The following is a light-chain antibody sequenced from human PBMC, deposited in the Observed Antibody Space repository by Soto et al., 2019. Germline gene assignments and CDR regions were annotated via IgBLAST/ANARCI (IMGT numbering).Light chain of an antibody. V-gene: IGLV2-14*01. Sequence: QAVVTQPASVSGSPGQSITISCTGTSSDVGGYNYVSWYQQHPGKAPKLMIYEVSNRPSGVSNRFSGSKSGNTASLTISGLQAEDEADYYCSSYTSSSALDRVFGTGTKVTVL. CDR2: EVS. CDR3: SSYTSSSALDRV. CDR1: SSDVGGYNY. J-gene: IGLJ1*01.